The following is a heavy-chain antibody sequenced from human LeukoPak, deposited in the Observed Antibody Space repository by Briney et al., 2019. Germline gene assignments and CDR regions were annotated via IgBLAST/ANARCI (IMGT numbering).Heavy chain of an antibody. V-gene: IGHV3-9*01. CDR3: ARCTTGRTFGSLREIKRSREIDY. D-gene: IGHD1-1*01. J-gene: IGHJ4*02. CDR1: GFTFDDFA. Sequence: GGSLRLSCAASGFTFDDFAMHWVRQAPGKGLEWVSGISWNSGSRVYADSVKGRFTTSRDNAKNSLYLQMNSLRVEDTALYYCARCTTGRTFGSLREIKRSREIDYWGQGTLVTVSS. CDR2: ISWNSGSR.